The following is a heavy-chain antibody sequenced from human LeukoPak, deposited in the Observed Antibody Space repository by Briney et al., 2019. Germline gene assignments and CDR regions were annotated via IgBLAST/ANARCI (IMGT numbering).Heavy chain of an antibody. CDR3: ARFARYYYFMDV. Sequence: PSETLSLTCTVSGDSISNYYWTWIRQPPGKGLEWIGYISYSGSTSYNPSLWSRVTISVDTSKNLFSLKLSSVTTADTAVYYCARFARYYYFMDVWDKGTTVTISS. V-gene: IGHV4-59*01. CDR1: GDSISNYY. CDR2: ISYSGST. D-gene: IGHD6-6*01. J-gene: IGHJ6*03.